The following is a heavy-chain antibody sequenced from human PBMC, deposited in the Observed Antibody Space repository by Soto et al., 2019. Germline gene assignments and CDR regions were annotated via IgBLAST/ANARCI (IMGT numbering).Heavy chain of an antibody. CDR2: ISGSGGST. CDR3: AKDYLVTIGGSYHFFDY. CDR1: GFTFSSYA. J-gene: IGHJ4*02. D-gene: IGHD1-26*01. V-gene: IGHV3-23*01. Sequence: ESLRLSCAASGFTFSSYAMSWVRQAPGKGLEWVSAISGSGGSTYYADSVKGRFTISRDNSKNTLYLQMNSLRAEDTAVYYCAKDYLVTIGGSYHFFDYWGQGTLVTVSS.